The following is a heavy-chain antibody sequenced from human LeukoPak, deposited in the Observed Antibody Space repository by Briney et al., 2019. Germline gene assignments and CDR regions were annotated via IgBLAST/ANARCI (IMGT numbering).Heavy chain of an antibody. CDR3: AREVYDYVWGSYRTYYFDY. CDR1: GFTFSSYG. CDR2: IWYDGSNK. D-gene: IGHD3-16*02. Sequence: GGSLRLSCAASGFTFSSYGMHWVRQAPGKGLEWVAVIWYDGSNKYYADSVKGRFTISRDNSKNTLYLQMNSLRAEDTAVYYCAREVYDYVWGSYRTYYFDYWVQGTLVTVSS. J-gene: IGHJ4*02. V-gene: IGHV3-33*01.